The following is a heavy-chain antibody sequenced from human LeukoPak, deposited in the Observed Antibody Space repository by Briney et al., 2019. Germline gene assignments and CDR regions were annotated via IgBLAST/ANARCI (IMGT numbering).Heavy chain of an antibody. D-gene: IGHD5-24*01. Sequence: SESLSLTCTVSGGSISSDYWSWIRQPPGNGLEWIGYIYYIVGTNNHPSLKSRAPIPVDTSKNQFSLKLGSVTAADTPVNYGARGKLGDGYTFDPWGQGTLVTVSS. CDR1: GGSISSDY. J-gene: IGHJ5*02. CDR3: ARGKLGDGYTFDP. V-gene: IGHV4-59*01. CDR2: IYYIVGT.